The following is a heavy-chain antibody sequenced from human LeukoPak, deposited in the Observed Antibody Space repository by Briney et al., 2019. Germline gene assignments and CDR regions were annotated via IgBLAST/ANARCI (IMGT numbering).Heavy chain of an antibody. CDR3: ARSIANAFDI. CDR1: SDSITNTTYY. J-gene: IGHJ3*02. D-gene: IGHD3-3*01. Sequence: NPSETLSLTCIVSSDSITNTTYYWGWIRQPPGKGLEWIGEIYHSGSTNYNPSLKSRFTISVDKSKNHFSLKLSSVTAADTAVYYCARSIANAFDIWGQGTMVTVSS. V-gene: IGHV4-39*07. CDR2: IYHSGST.